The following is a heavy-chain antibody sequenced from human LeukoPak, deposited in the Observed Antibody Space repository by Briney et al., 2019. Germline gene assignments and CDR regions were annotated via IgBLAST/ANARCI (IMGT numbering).Heavy chain of an antibody. V-gene: IGHV4-38-2*02. CDR2: IYHSGST. J-gene: IGHJ3*02. CDR1: GYSISSGYY. D-gene: IGHD5-12*01. CDR3: AREGLRRNAFDI. Sequence: SETLSLTCTVSGYSISSGYYWGWIRQPPGKGLEWIGSIYHSGSTYYNPSLKSRVTISVDTSKNQFSLKLSSVTAADTAVYYCAREGLRRNAFDIWGQGTMVTVSS.